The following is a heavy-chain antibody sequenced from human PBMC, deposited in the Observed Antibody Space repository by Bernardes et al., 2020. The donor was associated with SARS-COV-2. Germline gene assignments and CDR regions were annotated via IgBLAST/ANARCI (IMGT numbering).Heavy chain of an antibody. CDR1: GGSFSAHF. CDR2: INHSGST. V-gene: IGHV4-34*01. J-gene: IGHJ6*02. Sequence: SEPLSLTCAVNGGSFSAHFWSWIRQPPGKGLEWIGEINHSGSTTYNPSLKSRVSMSVDTSKTQFFLNLTSVTAADTAVYYCARGKWYSTSADHYYYAMDIWGQGAAVTVSS. D-gene: IGHD6-13*01. CDR3: ARGKWYSTSADHYYYAMDI.